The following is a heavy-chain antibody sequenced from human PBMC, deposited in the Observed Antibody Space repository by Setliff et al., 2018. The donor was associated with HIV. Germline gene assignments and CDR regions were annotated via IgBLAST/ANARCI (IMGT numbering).Heavy chain of an antibody. V-gene: IGHV3-11*01. CDR1: GFTFSDYY. D-gene: IGHD3-10*01. Sequence: GGSLRLSCAASGFTFSDYYMSWLRQTPGKGLEWVSYISDSGDTVNYADSVKGRFIISRDNAKKSVYLQMSSLRAEDTAVYYCARDRITMVRGVNYYYYMDVWGKGTTVTVSS. CDR3: ARDRITMVRGVNYYYYMDV. J-gene: IGHJ6*03. CDR2: ISDSGDTV.